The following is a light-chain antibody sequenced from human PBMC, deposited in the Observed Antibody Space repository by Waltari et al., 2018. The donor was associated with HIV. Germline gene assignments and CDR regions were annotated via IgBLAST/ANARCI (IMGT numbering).Light chain of an antibody. CDR2: DAS. CDR1: QSISSY. Sequence: DIVLTQSPAPLSLSPGESATLSCRASQSISSYLAWYQQTPGQAPRLLIYDASNRATGIPARFSGSGSGTDFTLTISSLEPEDFAVYHCQHRSNWPLTFGGGTKVEIK. V-gene: IGKV3-11*01. CDR3: QHRSNWPLT. J-gene: IGKJ4*01.